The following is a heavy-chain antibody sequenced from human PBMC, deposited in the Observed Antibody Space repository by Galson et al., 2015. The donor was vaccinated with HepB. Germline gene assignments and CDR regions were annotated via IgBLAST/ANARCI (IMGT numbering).Heavy chain of an antibody. V-gene: IGHV3-74*03. CDR2: INSDGSST. CDR3: TRSRGTDY. Sequence: SLRLSCAASGFPFSNYWMHWVRQAPGKGLVWVSRINSDGSSTMYADSVKGRFTISRDNTKNTVYLQMNSLRAEDTAVYYCTRSRGTDYWGQGTLVTVSS. CDR1: GFPFSNYW. J-gene: IGHJ4*02. D-gene: IGHD3-16*01.